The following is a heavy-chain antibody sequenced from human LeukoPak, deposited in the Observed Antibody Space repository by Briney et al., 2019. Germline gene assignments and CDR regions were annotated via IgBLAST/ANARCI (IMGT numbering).Heavy chain of an antibody. CDR2: INQDGSEK. CDR1: GFSFSSYW. D-gene: IGHD3-3*01. V-gene: IGHV3-7*03. Sequence: GGSLRLSCAAPGFSFSSYWMSWVRQAPGMGLEGVANINQDGSEKYYVGSVKGRFTISRDNANNSLYLQLNSLRTEDMALYYCARGSGITIFGVDFDYWGQGTLFTVSS. J-gene: IGHJ4*02. CDR3: ARGSGITIFGVDFDY.